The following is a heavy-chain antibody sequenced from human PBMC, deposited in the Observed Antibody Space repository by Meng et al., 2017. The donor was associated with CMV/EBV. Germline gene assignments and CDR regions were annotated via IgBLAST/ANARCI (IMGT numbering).Heavy chain of an antibody. CDR2: IYYSGST. J-gene: IGHJ6*02. CDR3: ARGDPVLRYFDWLACYGMDV. V-gene: IGHV4-31*02. Sequence: GGYSWSWIRQHPGKGLEWIGYIYYSGSTYYNPSLKSRVTISVDTSKNQFSLKLSSVTAADTAVYYCARGDPVLRYFDWLACYGMDVWGQGTTVTVSS. D-gene: IGHD3-9*01. CDR1: GGYS.